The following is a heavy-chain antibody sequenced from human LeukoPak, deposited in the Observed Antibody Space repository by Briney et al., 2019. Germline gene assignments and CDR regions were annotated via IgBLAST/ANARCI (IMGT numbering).Heavy chain of an antibody. CDR3: ARRGDMLKVSFDY. Sequence: PSQTLSLTCTVSGASISSGGYYWSWIRQHPEKGLEWIGCISYSGSTYYNPSLKSRVTISVDTSKNQFSLKLSSVTAADTAVYYCARRGDMLKVSFDYWGQGTLVTVSS. CDR1: GASISSGGYY. CDR2: ISYSGST. J-gene: IGHJ4*02. D-gene: IGHD3-16*01. V-gene: IGHV4-31*03.